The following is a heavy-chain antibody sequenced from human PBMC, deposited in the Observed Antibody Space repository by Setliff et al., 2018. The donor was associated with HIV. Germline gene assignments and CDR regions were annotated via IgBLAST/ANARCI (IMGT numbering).Heavy chain of an antibody. CDR1: GFTFSNFA. CDR2: ISGSGGST. J-gene: IGHJ3*02. Sequence: PGGSLRLSCAASGFTFSNFAMSWVCLTPGKGLEWVSAISGSGGSTYYADSVKGRFTISRDNSKNTLYLQMNSLRAEDTAVYYCAKDKLAAFDIWGQGTMVTVSS. V-gene: IGHV3-23*01. D-gene: IGHD1-1*01. CDR3: AKDKLAAFDI.